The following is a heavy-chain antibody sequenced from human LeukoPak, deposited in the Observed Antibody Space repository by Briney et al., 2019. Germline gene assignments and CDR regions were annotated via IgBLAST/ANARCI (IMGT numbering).Heavy chain of an antibody. CDR2: SRNKANSYTT. CDR1: GFTFSSYD. CDR3: TRVYSSSWSGSYFDY. D-gene: IGHD6-13*01. Sequence: GGSLRLSCAASGFTFSSYDMHWVRQATGKGLEWVGRSRNKANSYTTEYAASVKGRFTISRDDSKSSLYLQMNSLKTEDTSVYYCTRVYSSSWSGSYFDYWGQGTLVTVSS. J-gene: IGHJ4*02. V-gene: IGHV3-72*01.